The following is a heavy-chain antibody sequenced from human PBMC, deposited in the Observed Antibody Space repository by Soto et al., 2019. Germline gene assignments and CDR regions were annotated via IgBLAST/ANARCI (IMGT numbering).Heavy chain of an antibody. V-gene: IGHV5-10-1*01. J-gene: IGHJ6*02. CDR2: IDPSDSYT. CDR3: ARPSVVGATSEALITFYYYGMDV. CDR1: GYSFTSYW. D-gene: IGHD1-26*01. Sequence: PGESLKISCKGSGYSFTSYWISWVRQMPGKGLEWMGRIDPSDSYTNYSPSFQGHVTISADKSISTAYLQWSSLKASDTAMYYCARPSVVGATSEALITFYYYGMDVWGQGTTVTVSS.